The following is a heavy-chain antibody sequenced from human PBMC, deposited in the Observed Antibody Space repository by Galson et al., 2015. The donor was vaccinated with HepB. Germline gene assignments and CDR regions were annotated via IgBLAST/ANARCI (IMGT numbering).Heavy chain of an antibody. CDR3: ARGVLLWDGPDY. Sequence: SVKVSCKASGYKFTSYYMHWVRQAPGQELEWMGIINPRGGSTDYAQKFRGRLTMTRDTSTSTVFMELSSLRSEDTAVYHCARGVLLWDGPDYWGQGTLVTVSS. D-gene: IGHD3-10*01. V-gene: IGHV1-46*01. CDR2: INPRGGST. CDR1: GYKFTSYY. J-gene: IGHJ4*02.